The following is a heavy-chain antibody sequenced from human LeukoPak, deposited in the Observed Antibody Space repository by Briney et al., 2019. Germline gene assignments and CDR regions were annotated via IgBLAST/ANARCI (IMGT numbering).Heavy chain of an antibody. D-gene: IGHD3-10*01. CDR1: GGTFSSYA. CDR3: ATMEGDY. V-gene: IGHV3-30*04. Sequence: SCKASGGTFSSYAMHWVRQAPGKGLEWVAVISYDGSNKYYADSVKGRFTISRDNSKNTLYLQMNSLRAEDTAVYYCATMEGDYWGQGTLVTVSS. CDR2: ISYDGSNK. J-gene: IGHJ4*02.